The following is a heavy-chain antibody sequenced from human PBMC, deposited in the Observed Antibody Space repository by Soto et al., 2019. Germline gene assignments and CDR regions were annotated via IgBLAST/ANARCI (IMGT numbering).Heavy chain of an antibody. J-gene: IGHJ6*02. D-gene: IGHD3-3*01. CDR3: ARFIFFGVALYYGMDV. CDR1: GGSFSGYY. CDR2: INHSGST. V-gene: IGHV4-34*01. Sequence: SETLSLTCAVYGGSFSGYYWSWIRQPPGKGLEWIGEINHSGSTNYNPSLKSRVTISVDTSKNQFSLKLSSVTAADTAVYYCARFIFFGVALYYGMDVWGQGTTVTVSS.